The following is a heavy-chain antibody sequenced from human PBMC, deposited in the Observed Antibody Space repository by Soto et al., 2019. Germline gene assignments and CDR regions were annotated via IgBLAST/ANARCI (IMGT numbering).Heavy chain of an antibody. V-gene: IGHV6-1*01. CDR1: GDSVSSNSAA. Sequence: TLSLTCAISGDSVSSNSAAWNWIRQSPSRGLEWLGRTYYRSKWYNDYAVSVKSRITINPDTSKNQFSLQLNSVTPEDTAVYYCAREVSSVRGSYYYYGMDVWGQGTTVTVSS. J-gene: IGHJ6*02. CDR3: AREVSSVRGSYYYYGMDV. D-gene: IGHD6-25*01. CDR2: TYYRSKWYN.